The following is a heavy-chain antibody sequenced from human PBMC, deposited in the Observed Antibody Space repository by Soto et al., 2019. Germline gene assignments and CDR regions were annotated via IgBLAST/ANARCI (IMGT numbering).Heavy chain of an antibody. CDR1: GGSISSGDYY. D-gene: IGHD1-1*01. CDR2: IYYSGST. Sequence: SETLSLTCTVSGGSISSGDYYWSWIRQPPGKGLEWIGYIYYSGSTYYNPSLKSRVTISVDTSKNQFSLKLSSVTAADTAVYYCARELRVEPEPYGMDVWGQGTTVTVSS. CDR3: ARELRVEPEPYGMDV. V-gene: IGHV4-30-4*01. J-gene: IGHJ6*02.